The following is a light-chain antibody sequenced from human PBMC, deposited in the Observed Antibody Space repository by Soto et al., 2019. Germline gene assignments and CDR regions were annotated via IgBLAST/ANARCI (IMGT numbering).Light chain of an antibody. V-gene: IGLV2-14*01. J-gene: IGLJ1*01. CDR3: SSYTSSSTRV. CDR1: SSDVGGYNY. Sequence: QSVLTQPASVSGSPGQSITISCTGTSSDVGGYNYVSWYQQHPGKAPKLMIYDVSTRPSGVSNRFSGSKSANTASLTISGLHAEDEADYYCSSYTSSSTRVFGTGTKLTVL. CDR2: DVS.